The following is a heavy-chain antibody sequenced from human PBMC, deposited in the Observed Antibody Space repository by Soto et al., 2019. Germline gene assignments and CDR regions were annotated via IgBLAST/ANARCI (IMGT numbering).Heavy chain of an antibody. J-gene: IGHJ2*01. D-gene: IGHD3-9*01. Sequence: QVQLQESGPGLVKPSETLSLTCTVSGGSISSYYWSWILQPPGKGLEWIGYIYYSGSTNYNPSLKSRVTISVDTSKNQFSLKLSSVTAADTAVYYCARHPPHYDILTNDWYFDLWGRGTLVTVSS. CDR2: IYYSGST. V-gene: IGHV4-59*08. CDR3: ARHPPHYDILTNDWYFDL. CDR1: GGSISSYY.